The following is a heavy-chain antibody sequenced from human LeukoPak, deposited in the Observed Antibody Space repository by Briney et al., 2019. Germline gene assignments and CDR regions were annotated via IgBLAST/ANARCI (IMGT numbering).Heavy chain of an antibody. CDR2: IYWNDDK. D-gene: IGHD5-24*01. J-gene: IGHJ5*02. CDR3: APRRWLPSGFGFDP. Sequence: SGPTLVNPTQTLTLTCTFSGSSLSTSGAGVGWIRQPPGKALEWLALIYWNDDKRYSPSLKSRLTITKDTSKNQVVLTMTNMDPVDTATYYCAPRRWLPSGFGFDPWGQGTLVTVSS. V-gene: IGHV2-5*01. CDR1: GSSLSTSGAG.